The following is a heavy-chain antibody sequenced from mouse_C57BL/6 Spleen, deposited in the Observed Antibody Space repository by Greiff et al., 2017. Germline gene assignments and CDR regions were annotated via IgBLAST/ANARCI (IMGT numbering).Heavy chain of an antibody. J-gene: IGHJ1*03. V-gene: IGHV8-12*01. D-gene: IGHD1-1*01. CDR3: ARRDYYGTPEGFDV. Sequence: QVTLKECGPGILQSSQTLSLTCSFSGFSLSTSGMGVSWIRQPSGKGLEWLAHIYWDDDKRYNPSLKSRLTISKDTSRHQVFLKITRVDTADTATYYFARRDYYGTPEGFDVWGTGTTVTVSS. CDR2: IYWDDDK. CDR1: GFSLSTSGMG.